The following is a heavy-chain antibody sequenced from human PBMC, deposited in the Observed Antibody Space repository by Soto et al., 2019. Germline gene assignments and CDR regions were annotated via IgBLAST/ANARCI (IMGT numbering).Heavy chain of an antibody. V-gene: IGHV3-72*01. J-gene: IGHJ4*02. CDR2: SKNKADSYTT. Sequence: EVQLVESGGGLVQPGGSLRLSCAASGFTFSDHYMDWARQAPGKGLEWVGRSKNKADSYTTEYAACVKGRFTISRDGSKNSLFLQMNSLKTEDTAVYYCTVWGSGNDFGAAWGQGILVTVSS. D-gene: IGHD3-10*01. CDR1: GFTFSDHY. CDR3: TVWGSGNDFGAA.